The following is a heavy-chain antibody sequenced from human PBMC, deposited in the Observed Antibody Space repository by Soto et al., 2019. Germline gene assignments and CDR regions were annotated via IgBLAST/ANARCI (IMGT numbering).Heavy chain of an antibody. D-gene: IGHD3-9*01. CDR2: IYSGGST. J-gene: IGHJ4*02. V-gene: IGHV3-66*01. CDR1: GFTVSSNY. Sequence: GGSLRLSCAASGFTVSSNYMSWVRQAPGKGLEWVSVIYSGGSTYYADSVKGRFTISRDNSKNTLYLQMNSLRAEDTAVYYCARAAVRYFDWLFDYWGQGTLVTVSS. CDR3: ARAAVRYFDWLFDY.